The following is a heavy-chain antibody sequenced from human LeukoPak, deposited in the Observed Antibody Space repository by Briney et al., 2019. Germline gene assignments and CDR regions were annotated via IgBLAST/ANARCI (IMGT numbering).Heavy chain of an antibody. J-gene: IGHJ4*02. V-gene: IGHV1-18*01. CDR1: GYTFTIYG. Sequence: ASVTVSFTATGYTFTIYGISWVRQAPGQGLEWMGWISAYNDNTNYAQKLQGRVTMTTDTSTSTAYMELRSLRSDDTAVYYCARVHYDILTGYSYLDYWGQGTLVTVSS. CDR2: ISAYNDNT. D-gene: IGHD3-9*01. CDR3: ARVHYDILTGYSYLDY.